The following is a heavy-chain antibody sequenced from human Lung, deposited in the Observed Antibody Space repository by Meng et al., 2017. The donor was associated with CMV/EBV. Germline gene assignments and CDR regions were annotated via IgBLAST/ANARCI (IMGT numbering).Heavy chain of an antibody. D-gene: IGHD2-2*02. V-gene: IGHV3-21*01. CDR3: ARDLGYCSRTSCYMFYFDY. CDR1: GFXFNTYT. Sequence: SCAASGFXFNTYTLNWVRQAPGKGLEWVSSVSDGGDYVYYADSVKGRFTISRDNARNSLFLQMNSLRAEDTAVYYCARDLGYCSRTSCYMFYFDYWXQGTLVTVSS. CDR2: VSDGGDYV. J-gene: IGHJ4*02.